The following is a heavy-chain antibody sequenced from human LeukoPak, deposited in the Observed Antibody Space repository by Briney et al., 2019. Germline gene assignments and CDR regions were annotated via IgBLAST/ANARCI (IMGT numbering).Heavy chain of an antibody. CDR3: ARDRNVVVPAAMQYYYYYMDV. CDR2: ISYSGST. CDR1: GGSLSSGNYY. V-gene: IGHV4-39*07. Sequence: PSETLSLTCTVSGGSLSSGNYYWGWIRQPPGKGLEWIGSISYSGSTYYNPSLKSRVTISVDTSKNQFSLKLSSVTAADTAVYYCARDRNVVVPAAMQYYYYYMDVWGKGTTVTVSS. D-gene: IGHD2-2*01. J-gene: IGHJ6*03.